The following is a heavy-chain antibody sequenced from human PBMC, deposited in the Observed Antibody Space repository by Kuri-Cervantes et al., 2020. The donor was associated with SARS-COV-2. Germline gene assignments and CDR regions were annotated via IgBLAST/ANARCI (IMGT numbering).Heavy chain of an antibody. V-gene: IGHV3-43D*03. CDR3: AKVFGVGSNIKYFDY. CDR2: ITWDGYNT. CDR1: KVTFGDYV. Sequence: GESLKISCAASKVTFGDYVIHWVRQVPGKGLEWVSSITWDGYNTFYADSVKGRFTMSRDSSKNSLYLQMSSLRVEDTALYFCAKVFGVGSNIKYFDYWGQGAVVTVSS. D-gene: IGHD2/OR15-2a*01. J-gene: IGHJ4*02.